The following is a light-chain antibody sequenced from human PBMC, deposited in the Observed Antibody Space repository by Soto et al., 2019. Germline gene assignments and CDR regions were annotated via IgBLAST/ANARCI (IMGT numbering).Light chain of an antibody. Sequence: SYELTQPPSVSVSPGQTARITCSGDALPKQYACWYQQRPGQAPVLVMYKDTERPSGIPERFSGPSSGTTVTLTISGVQAEDEADYYCQSADSSDTHYVFGTGTKVTVL. CDR1: ALPKQY. V-gene: IGLV3-25*02. J-gene: IGLJ1*01. CDR2: KDT. CDR3: QSADSSDTHYV.